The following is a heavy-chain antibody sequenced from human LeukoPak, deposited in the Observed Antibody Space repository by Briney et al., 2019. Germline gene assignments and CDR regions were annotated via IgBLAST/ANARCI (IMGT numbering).Heavy chain of an antibody. CDR2: IKQDGSEK. CDR1: GFTFSSYW. D-gene: IGHD6-6*01. Sequence: GGSLRLSCAASGFTFSSYWMSWVRQAPGKGLEWVANIKQDGSEKYYVDSVKGQFTISRDNAKNSLYLQMNSLRAEDTAVYYCARARIAARTYYFDYWGQGTLVTVSS. V-gene: IGHV3-7*01. CDR3: ARARIAARTYYFDY. J-gene: IGHJ4*02.